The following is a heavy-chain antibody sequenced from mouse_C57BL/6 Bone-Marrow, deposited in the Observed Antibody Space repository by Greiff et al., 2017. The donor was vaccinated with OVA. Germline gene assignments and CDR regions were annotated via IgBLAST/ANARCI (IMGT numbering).Heavy chain of an antibody. CDR1: GFTFTDYY. Sequence: EVQGVESGGGLVQPGGSLSLSCAASGFTFTDYYMSWVRQPPGTALEWLGFSRNKANGYTTEYSASVKGRFTISRDNSQSILYLQMNALRAEDSATYYCARSGDDYLWYLDVWGTGTTVTVSS. V-gene: IGHV7-3*01. CDR2: SRNKANGYTT. CDR3: ARSGDDYLWYLDV. D-gene: IGHD2-4*01. J-gene: IGHJ1*03.